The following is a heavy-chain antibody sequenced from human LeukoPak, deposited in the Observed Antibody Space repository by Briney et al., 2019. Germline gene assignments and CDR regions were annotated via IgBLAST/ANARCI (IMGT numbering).Heavy chain of an antibody. CDR1: GGSFSGYY. Sequence: SETLSLTCAVYGGSFSGYYWSWIRQPPGKGLEWIGEINHSGSTNYNPSLKSRVTISVDTSKNQFSLKLSSVTAADTAVYYCARRIGRNYYGSGSYNYYYYMDVWGKGTTVTVSS. J-gene: IGHJ6*03. CDR3: ARRIGRNYYGSGSYNYYYYMDV. V-gene: IGHV4-34*01. CDR2: INHSGST. D-gene: IGHD3-10*01.